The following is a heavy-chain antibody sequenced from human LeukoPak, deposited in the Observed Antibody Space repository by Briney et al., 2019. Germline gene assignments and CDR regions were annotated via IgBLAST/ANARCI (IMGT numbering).Heavy chain of an antibody. V-gene: IGHV3-7*01. Sequence: GGSLRLSCAASGFTFSSYWMSWVRQAPGKGLEWVANIKQDGSEKYYVDSVKGRFTISRDNAKNSLYLQMNSLRAEDTAVYYCARDSSYSNYVVWLYSSGWYYKGDDAFDIWGQGTMVTVSS. J-gene: IGHJ3*02. CDR3: ARDSSYSNYVVWLYSSGWYYKGDDAFDI. CDR1: GFTFSSYW. D-gene: IGHD6-19*01. CDR2: IKQDGSEK.